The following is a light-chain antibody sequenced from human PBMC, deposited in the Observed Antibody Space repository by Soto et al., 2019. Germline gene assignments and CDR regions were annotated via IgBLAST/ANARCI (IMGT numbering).Light chain of an antibody. J-gene: IGKJ4*01. CDR2: DAL. Sequence: VLTQSPSFLSLSAGDRATISCRASQSVSSYLAWYQLKPGQAPRLLIYDALNVATGIPARYSGSGSGTEFTLTIRSLEPEDFAVYYCQQRSNLFTFGGGTKVDIK. V-gene: IGKV3-11*01. CDR3: QQRSNLFT. CDR1: QSVSSY.